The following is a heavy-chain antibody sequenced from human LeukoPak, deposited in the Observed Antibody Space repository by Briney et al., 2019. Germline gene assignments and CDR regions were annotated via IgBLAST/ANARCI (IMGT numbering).Heavy chain of an antibody. Sequence: GGSLRLSCAASGFTFSSYSMNWVRQAPGKGLEWVSYISSSSSTIYYADSVKGRFTISRDNAKNSLYLQMNSLRAEDTAVYYCARDNVLYCSSTSCYLFDYWGQGTLVTVSS. CDR1: GFTFSSYS. CDR2: ISSSSSTI. D-gene: IGHD2-2*01. J-gene: IGHJ4*02. V-gene: IGHV3-48*01. CDR3: ARDNVLYCSSTSCYLFDY.